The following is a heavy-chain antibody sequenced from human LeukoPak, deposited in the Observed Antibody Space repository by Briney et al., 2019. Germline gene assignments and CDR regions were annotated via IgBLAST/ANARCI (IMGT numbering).Heavy chain of an antibody. D-gene: IGHD2-2*01. V-gene: IGHV3-23*01. Sequence: PGGSLRLSCAASGFTFSNYAMSWVRQAPGEGLECVSAISDSGDKTDYADSVRGRFTIYRDNSKDTLYLQMNSLGAADTAVYYCAKDGGGYCNNSSCWGQGTLVTVSS. CDR2: ISDSGDKT. CDR1: GFTFSNYA. CDR3: AKDGGGYCNNSSC. J-gene: IGHJ4*02.